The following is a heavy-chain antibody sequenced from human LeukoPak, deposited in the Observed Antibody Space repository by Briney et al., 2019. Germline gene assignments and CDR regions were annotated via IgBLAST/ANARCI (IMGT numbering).Heavy chain of an antibody. V-gene: IGHV4-34*01. J-gene: IGHJ4*02. D-gene: IGHD1-26*01. CDR3: ARGRSWELLVFDY. Sequence: PSETLSLTCAVYGGSFSGYYWSWIRQPPGKGLEWIGEINHNGSTNYNPSLKSRVTISVDTSKNQFSLKLSSVTAADTAVYYCARGRSWELLVFDYWGQGTLVTVSS. CDR2: INHNGST. CDR1: GGSFSGYY.